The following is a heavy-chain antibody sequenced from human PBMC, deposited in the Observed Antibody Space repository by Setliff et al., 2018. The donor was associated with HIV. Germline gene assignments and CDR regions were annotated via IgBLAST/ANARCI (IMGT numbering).Heavy chain of an antibody. CDR1: SGSISSDNW. D-gene: IGHD4-17*01. J-gene: IGHJ4*02. CDR3: ARGPEYGDYVGAYLFDY. Sequence: PSETLSLTCAVSSGSISSDNWWTWLRQPPGKGLEWLGEIYHSGSTNYNPSLKSRVTISIDKSKRQFSLKLSSVTAADTAVYYCARGPEYGDYVGAYLFDYWGQGTLVTVSS. V-gene: IGHV4-4*02. CDR2: IYHSGST.